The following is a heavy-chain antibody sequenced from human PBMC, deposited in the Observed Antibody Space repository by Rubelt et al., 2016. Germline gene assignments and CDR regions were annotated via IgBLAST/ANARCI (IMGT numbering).Heavy chain of an antibody. D-gene: IGHD1-26*01. J-gene: IGHJ4*02. CDR3: ARGSGSYLDY. Sequence: GYTLTELSMHWVRQAPGQGLEWMGWINPNSGGTNYAQKFQGRVTMTRDTSISTAYMELSRLRSDDTAVYYCARGSGSYLDYWGQGTLVTVSS. V-gene: IGHV1-2*02. CDR1: GYTLTELS. CDR2: INPNSGGT.